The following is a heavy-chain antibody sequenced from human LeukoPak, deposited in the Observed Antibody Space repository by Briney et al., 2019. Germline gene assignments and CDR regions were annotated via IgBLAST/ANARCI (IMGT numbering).Heavy chain of an antibody. CDR1: GFTFSSYG. CDR2: ISYDGSNK. Sequence: GGSLRLSCAASGFTFSSYGMHWVRQAPGKGLEWVAVISYDGSNKYYADSVKGRFTISRDNSKNTLYLQMNSLRAEDTAVYYCARDNLYHYDSSGYCFDYWGQGTLVTVSS. J-gene: IGHJ4*02. D-gene: IGHD3-22*01. V-gene: IGHV3-30*03. CDR3: ARDNLYHYDSSGYCFDY.